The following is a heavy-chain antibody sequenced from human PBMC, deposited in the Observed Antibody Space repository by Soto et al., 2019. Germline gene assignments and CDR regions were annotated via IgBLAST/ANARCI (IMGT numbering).Heavy chain of an antibody. D-gene: IGHD3-22*01. CDR1: GGSISSRSYY. J-gene: IGHJ6*02. V-gene: IGHV4-39*02. CDR3: ARDTYYYDSSGYVSSYYGMDV. Sequence: SETLSLTCTVSGGSISSRSYYWGWIRQSPGKGLEWIGSIYYSGSTYYNPSLNSRVTMSVDASKSQFSLKLSSVTAADTAVYYCARDTYYYDSSGYVSSYYGMDVWGQGTTVTVSS. CDR2: IYYSGST.